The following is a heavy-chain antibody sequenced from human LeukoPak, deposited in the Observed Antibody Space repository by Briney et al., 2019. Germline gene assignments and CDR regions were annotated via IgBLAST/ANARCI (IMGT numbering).Heavy chain of an antibody. CDR2: ISGRGGST. CDR3: AKVGSGSGSYGYYYYYGMDV. Sequence: GGSLRLSCAASGFTFSSYAMSWVRQAPGKGLEWVSAISGRGGSTYYADSVKGRFTISRDNSKNTLYLQMNSLRAEDTAVYYCAKVGSGSGSYGYYYYYGMDVWGQGTTVTVSS. CDR1: GFTFSSYA. J-gene: IGHJ6*02. V-gene: IGHV3-23*01. D-gene: IGHD3-10*01.